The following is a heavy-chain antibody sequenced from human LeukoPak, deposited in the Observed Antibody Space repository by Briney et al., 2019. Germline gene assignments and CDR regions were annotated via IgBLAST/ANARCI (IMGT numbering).Heavy chain of an antibody. V-gene: IGHV3-30*03. CDR1: GFTFTDYY. J-gene: IGHJ6*03. CDR2: ISYDGTNK. CDR3: VRSPTYYNMDV. Sequence: GGSLRLSCAASGFTFTDYYMSWIRQAPGKGLEWLAVISYDGTNKYYADSVKGRFTISRDHSQSTVDLQMNTLRGADTAVYYCVRSPTYYNMDVWGKGTTVTVSS.